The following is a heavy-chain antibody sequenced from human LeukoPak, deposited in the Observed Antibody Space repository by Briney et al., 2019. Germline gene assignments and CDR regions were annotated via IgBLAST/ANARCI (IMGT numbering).Heavy chain of an antibody. CDR1: GGSIGSGDYY. D-gene: IGHD2-21*02. V-gene: IGHV4-30-4*01. Sequence: SQTLSLTCTVSGGSIGSGDYYWSWIRQPPGKGLEWIGYIYYSGSTYYNPSLKSRVTISVDTSKNQFSLKLSSVTAADTAVYYCARGPPAAYCGGDCYLGWDYWGQGTLVTVSS. CDR3: ARGPPAAYCGGDCYLGWDY. J-gene: IGHJ4*02. CDR2: IYYSGST.